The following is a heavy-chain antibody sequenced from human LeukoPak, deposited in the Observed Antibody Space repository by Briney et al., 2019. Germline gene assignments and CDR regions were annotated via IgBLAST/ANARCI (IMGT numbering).Heavy chain of an antibody. D-gene: IGHD3-22*01. V-gene: IGHV4-34*01. Sequence: SETLSLTCAVYGGSFSGYYWSWIRQPPGKGLEWIGEINHSGSTNYNPSLKSRVTISVDTSKNQFSLKLSSVTAADTAVYYRARGRGEYYYDSSGYLNYWGQGTLVTVSS. J-gene: IGHJ4*02. CDR1: GGSFSGYY. CDR3: ARGRGEYYYDSSGYLNY. CDR2: INHSGST.